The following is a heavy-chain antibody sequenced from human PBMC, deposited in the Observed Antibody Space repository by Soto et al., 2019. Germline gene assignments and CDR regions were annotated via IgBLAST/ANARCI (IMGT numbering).Heavy chain of an antibody. CDR3: ARLGGSYAVPHFDY. D-gene: IGHD1-26*01. CDR2: ITHSGST. Sequence: SETLSLTCAVYGGSFSGYYWSWIRQPPGKGLEWIGEITHSGSTNYNPSLKSRVTISVDTSKNQFSLKLSSVTAADTAVYYCARLGGSYAVPHFDYWGQGTLVTVSS. J-gene: IGHJ4*02. V-gene: IGHV4-34*01. CDR1: GGSFSGYY.